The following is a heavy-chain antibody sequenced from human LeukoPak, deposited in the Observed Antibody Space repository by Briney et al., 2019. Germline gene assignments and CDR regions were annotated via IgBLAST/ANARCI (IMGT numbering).Heavy chain of an antibody. CDR3: ARSHGAVAGPVDY. D-gene: IGHD6-19*01. Sequence: SETLSLTCTVSGGSVSSGSYYWSWIRQPPGKGLEWIGYIYYSGSTNYNPSLKSRVTISVDTSKNQFSLKLSSVTAADTAVYYCARSHGAVAGPVDYWGQGTLVTVSS. V-gene: IGHV4-61*01. J-gene: IGHJ4*02. CDR1: GGSVSSGSYY. CDR2: IYYSGST.